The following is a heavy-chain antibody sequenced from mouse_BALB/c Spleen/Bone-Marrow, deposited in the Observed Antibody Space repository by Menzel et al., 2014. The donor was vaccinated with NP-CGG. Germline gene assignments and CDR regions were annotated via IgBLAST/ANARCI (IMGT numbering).Heavy chain of an antibody. Sequence: QVQLKQSGAELVRPGSSVKISCKASGYVFSSHWMNWVKQRPGQGLEWIGRIFPGDGDTDYSGKFKGQATLTADKSSSTAYMQLSSLTSEDSAVYFCARGNYDYDDYTLDYWGQGTSVTVSS. CDR2: IFPGDGDT. D-gene: IGHD2-4*01. V-gene: IGHV1-80*01. CDR1: GYVFSSHW. J-gene: IGHJ4*01. CDR3: ARGNYDYDDYTLDY.